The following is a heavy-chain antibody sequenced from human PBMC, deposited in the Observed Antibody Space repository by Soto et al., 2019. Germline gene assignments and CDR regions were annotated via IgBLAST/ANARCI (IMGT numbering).Heavy chain of an antibody. Sequence: PSETLSLTCTVSGGSISSFYWSWIRQPPGKGLEWIGYIYNTGSTNYNPSLKSRVTISIDRSKNQFSLKLSSVTAADTAVYYCAGSGYYHNSGMDVWGQGTTVTVSS. D-gene: IGHD3-22*01. CDR1: GGSISSFY. CDR2: IYNTGST. V-gene: IGHV4-59*12. J-gene: IGHJ6*02. CDR3: AGSGYYHNSGMDV.